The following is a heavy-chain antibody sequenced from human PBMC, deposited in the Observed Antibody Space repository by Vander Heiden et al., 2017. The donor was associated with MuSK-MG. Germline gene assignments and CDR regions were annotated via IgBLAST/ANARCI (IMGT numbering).Heavy chain of an antibody. Sequence: QVQLQQWGAGLLKPSETLSLTCAVYGGSFSCYYWSWIRQPPGKGLEWIGEINHSGSTNYNPSLKSRVTISVDTSKNQFSLKLSSVTAADTAVYYCARVGSSSWYYYYYGMDVWGQGTTVTVSS. CDR2: INHSGST. CDR3: ARVGSSSWYYYYYGMDV. D-gene: IGHD6-13*01. CDR1: GGSFSCYY. J-gene: IGHJ6*02. V-gene: IGHV4-34*01.